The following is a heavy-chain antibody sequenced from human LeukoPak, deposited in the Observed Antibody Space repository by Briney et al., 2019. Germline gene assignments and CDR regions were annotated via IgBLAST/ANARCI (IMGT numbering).Heavy chain of an antibody. Sequence: SETLSLTCTVSGGSISSYYWSWIRQPPGKGLEWIGYIYYSASTNYNPSLKSRVTISVDTSKNQFSLKLSSVTAADTAVYYCARGDSSGYYSLTDYWGQGTLVTVSS. CDR2: IYYSAST. J-gene: IGHJ4*02. CDR3: ARGDSSGYYSLTDY. CDR1: GGSISSYY. V-gene: IGHV4-59*01. D-gene: IGHD3-22*01.